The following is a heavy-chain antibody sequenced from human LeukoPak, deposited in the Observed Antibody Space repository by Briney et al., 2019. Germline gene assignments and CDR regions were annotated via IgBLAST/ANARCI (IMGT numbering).Heavy chain of an antibody. CDR2: INPSGGST. V-gene: IGHV1-46*01. J-gene: IGHJ4*02. CDR3: ARDWSADYYDSSGYYYAFDY. D-gene: IGHD3-22*01. Sequence: GASVKVSCKASGYTFTGYYMHWVRQAPGQGLEWMGIINPSGGSTSYAQKFQGRVTMTRDTPTSTVYMELSSLRSEDTAVYYCARDWSADYYDSSGYYYAFDYWGQGTLVTVSS. CDR1: GYTFTGYY.